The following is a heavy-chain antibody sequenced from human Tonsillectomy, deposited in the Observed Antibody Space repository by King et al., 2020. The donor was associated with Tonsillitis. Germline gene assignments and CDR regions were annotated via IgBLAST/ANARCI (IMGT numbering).Heavy chain of an antibody. D-gene: IGHD6-6*01. CDR2: IIPIFGTA. Sequence: QLVQSGAEVKKPGSSVKVSCKASGGTFSSYAISWVRQAPGQGLEWMGGIIPIFGTANYAQKFQGRVTITADESTSSAYMELSSLRSEDTAVYYCARPTLALDGSEYGSSSGDYYYYMDVWGKGTTVTVSS. CDR1: GGTFSSYA. CDR3: ARPTLALDGSEYGSSSGDYYYYMDV. J-gene: IGHJ6*03. V-gene: IGHV1-69*12.